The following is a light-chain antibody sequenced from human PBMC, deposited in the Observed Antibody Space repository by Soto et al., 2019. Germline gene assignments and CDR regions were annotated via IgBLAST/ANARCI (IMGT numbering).Light chain of an antibody. Sequence: AIRMTQSPSSLSASTGDRVTITCRASQGISSYLAWYQQKPGKAPKLLIYAASTLQSGVPSRFSGSGSGTDFTLTISCLQSEDFATYYCQQYYSHPQTFGPGTKVDIK. CDR2: AAS. V-gene: IGKV1-8*01. CDR3: QQYYSHPQT. J-gene: IGKJ3*01. CDR1: QGISSY.